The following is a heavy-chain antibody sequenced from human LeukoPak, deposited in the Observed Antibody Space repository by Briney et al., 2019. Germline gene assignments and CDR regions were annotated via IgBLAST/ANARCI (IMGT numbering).Heavy chain of an antibody. J-gene: IGHJ4*02. CDR1: GGSISSHY. V-gene: IGHV4-59*08. CDR2: IHHSGTV. CDR3: ARGYSSGWFDY. Sequence: PLETLSLTCTVSGGSISSHYWSWIRQPPGKGLEWIGYIHHSGTVIYNSSLKSRVTMSVDTSKNQFSLRLNSVTAADTAVYYCARGYSSGWFDYWGQGTLVPVSS. D-gene: IGHD6-19*01.